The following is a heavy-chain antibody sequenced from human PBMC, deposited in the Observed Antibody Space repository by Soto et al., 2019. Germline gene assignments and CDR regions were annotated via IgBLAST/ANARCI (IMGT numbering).Heavy chain of an antibody. V-gene: IGHV5-51*01. D-gene: IGHD2-15*01. CDR1: GYSITSYW. CDR2: IYPGDSDT. J-gene: IGHJ3*02. CDR3: ARHSVPYCSGGSCYSDAFDI. Sequence: GESLKISCKGSGYSITSYWIGWVRQMPGKGLEWMGIIYPGDSDTRYSPSFQGQVTISADKSISTAYLQWSSLKASDTAMYYCARHSVPYCSGGSCYSDAFDIWGQGTMVTVSS.